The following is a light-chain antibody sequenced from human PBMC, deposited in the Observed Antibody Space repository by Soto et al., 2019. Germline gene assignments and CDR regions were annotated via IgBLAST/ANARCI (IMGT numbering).Light chain of an antibody. CDR3: QQHLGRHT. CDR1: QSVSSN. J-gene: IGKJ1*01. Sequence: EIVMTQSPATLSVSPGERATLSCRASQSVSSNLACYQQKPGQAPRLLIYDASTRAAGIPARFIGSGSGTDFTLTISSLEPEDSAVYYCQQHLGRHTFGQGTKVDIK. V-gene: IGKV3D-15*01. CDR2: DAS.